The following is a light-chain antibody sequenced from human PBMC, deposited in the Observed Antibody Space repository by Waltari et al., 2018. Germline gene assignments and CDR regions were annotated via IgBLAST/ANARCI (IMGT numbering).Light chain of an antibody. CDR3: QQYGNSPFA. CDR2: DVS. CDR1: QGLSGDY. Sequence: EIVLTQAPGTLSLSPGERVTLPCRASQGLSGDYVAWYQQKPGQAPRLLFYDVSRRATGVPDRFSASGSGTDFTLTISRLEPGDFAVYYCQQYGNSPFAFGQGTRLEIK. J-gene: IGKJ5*01. V-gene: IGKV3-20*01.